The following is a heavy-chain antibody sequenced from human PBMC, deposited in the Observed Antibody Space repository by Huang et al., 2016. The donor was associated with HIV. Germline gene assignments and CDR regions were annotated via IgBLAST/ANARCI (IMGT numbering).Heavy chain of an antibody. Sequence: QVQLVESGGGVVQPGRSPRLSCAASGFTFSNFGMQWVRQPQGKGLEWVAFISNDGSSKSYADSVRGRFTSSRDNSKKTLFLQMNSLRPEDTAVYYCAKPSYGLLYAPFDPWGRGTLVTVSS. CDR2: ISNDGSSK. D-gene: IGHD2-8*01. J-gene: IGHJ5*02. CDR1: GFTFSNFG. V-gene: IGHV3-30*18. CDR3: AKPSYGLLYAPFDP.